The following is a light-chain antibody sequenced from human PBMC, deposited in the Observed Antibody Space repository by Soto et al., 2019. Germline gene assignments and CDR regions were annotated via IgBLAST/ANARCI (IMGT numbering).Light chain of an antibody. CDR1: QTVLYSSNNQNY. CDR2: WAS. V-gene: IGKV4-1*01. CDR3: QQYYSTPWT. J-gene: IGKJ1*01. Sequence: DIVMTQSPDSLAVSLGERATINCKSSQTVLYSSNNQNYLAWYQQKPGQPPKLLIYWASIRESGVPDRFSGSGSGTDFTLTISSLQAEDVAVYYCQQYYSTPWTFGQGTKVDIK.